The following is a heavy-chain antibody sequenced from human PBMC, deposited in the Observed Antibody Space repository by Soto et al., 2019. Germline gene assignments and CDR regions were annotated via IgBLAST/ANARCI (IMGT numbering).Heavy chain of an antibody. CDR3: ARDLYGDYGGSQYDAFDI. CDR2: ISSSSSTI. V-gene: IGHV3-48*02. Sequence: GGSLRLSCAASGFTFSSYSMNWVRQAPGKGLEWVSYISSSSSTIYYADSVKGRFTISRDNAKNSLYLQMNSLRDEDTAVYYCARDLYGDYGGSQYDAFDIWGQGTMVTVSS. J-gene: IGHJ3*02. CDR1: GFTFSSYS. D-gene: IGHD4-17*01.